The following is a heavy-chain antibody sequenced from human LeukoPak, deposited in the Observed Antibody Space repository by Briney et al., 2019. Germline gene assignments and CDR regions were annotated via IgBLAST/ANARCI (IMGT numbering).Heavy chain of an antibody. Sequence: ASVEVSCKASGYTFTGYYMHWVRQAPGQGLEWMGWINPNSGGTNYAQKFQGWVTMTRDTSISTAYMELSRLRSDDTAVYYCARGYCSSTSCNQYYYYGMDVWGKGTTVTVSS. V-gene: IGHV1-2*04. CDR1: GYTFTGYY. CDR3: ARGYCSSTSCNQYYYYGMDV. J-gene: IGHJ6*04. CDR2: INPNSGGT. D-gene: IGHD2-2*01.